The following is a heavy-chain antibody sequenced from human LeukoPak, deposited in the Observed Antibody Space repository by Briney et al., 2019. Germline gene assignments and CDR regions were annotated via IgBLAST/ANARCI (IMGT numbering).Heavy chain of an antibody. V-gene: IGHV3-20*04. D-gene: IGHD3-22*01. J-gene: IGHJ3*02. CDR2: INWNGGST. CDR1: GFTFDDYG. Sequence: GGSLRLSCAASGFTFDDYGMSWVRQAPGKGLEWVSGINWNGGSTGYADSVKGRFTISRGNAKNSLYLQMNSLRAEDTALYYCARAGDSSGYYLDGAFDIWGQGTMVTVSS. CDR3: ARAGDSSGYYLDGAFDI.